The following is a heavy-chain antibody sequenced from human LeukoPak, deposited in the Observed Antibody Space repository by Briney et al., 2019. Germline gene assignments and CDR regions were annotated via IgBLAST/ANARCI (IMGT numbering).Heavy chain of an antibody. CDR1: GGSISSYY. V-gene: IGHV4-59*01. J-gene: IGHJ4*02. CDR2: IYYSGST. CDR3: AREGGSGWDGGFDY. D-gene: IGHD6-19*01. Sequence: PSETLSLTCTVSGGSISSYYWSWIRQPPGKGLEWIGYIYYSGSTNYNPSLKSRVTISVDTSKNQFSLKLSSVTAADTAVYYCAREGGSGWDGGFDYWGQGTLVTVSS.